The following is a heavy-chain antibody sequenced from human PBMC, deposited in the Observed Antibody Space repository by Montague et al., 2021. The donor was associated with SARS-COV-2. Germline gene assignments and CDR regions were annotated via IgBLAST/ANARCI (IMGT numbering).Heavy chain of an antibody. CDR1: TEAFNGYY. V-gene: IGHV4-34*01. CDR2: VSHPGSA. CDR3: ARGVYNRVIFVVSRRYYFDF. Sequence: SETLSLTCAVYTEAFNGYYWTWIRQSPGKGLEWIGEVSHPGSAKYNPSLKNRITISLDTYRKQVSLRLTSVTAADTATYYCARGVYNRVIFVVSRRYYFDFWGQGNMVAVSA. J-gene: IGHJ4*02. D-gene: IGHD3-9*01.